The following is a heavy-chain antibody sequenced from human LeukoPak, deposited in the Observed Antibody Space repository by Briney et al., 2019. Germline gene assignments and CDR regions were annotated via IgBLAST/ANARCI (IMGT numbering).Heavy chain of an antibody. Sequence: PGGSLRLSCAASGFTFSSYAMSWVRQAPGKGLEWVSAISGSGGSTYYADSVKGRFTISRDNAKNSLYLQMNSLRAEDTAVYYCARGKEDYYDSSGYGYYMDVWGKGTTVTVSS. V-gene: IGHV3-23*01. CDR2: ISGSGGST. J-gene: IGHJ6*03. D-gene: IGHD3-22*01. CDR3: ARGKEDYYDSSGYGYYMDV. CDR1: GFTFSSYA.